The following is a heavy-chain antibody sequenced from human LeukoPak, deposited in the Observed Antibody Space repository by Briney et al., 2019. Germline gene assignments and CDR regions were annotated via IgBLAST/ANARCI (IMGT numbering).Heavy chain of an antibody. Sequence: ASVKISCKVSGYTFTDYYMHWVQQAPGKGLEWMGLVDPEDGETIYAEEFQGRVTMTADTSTDTAYMELSSLRSEDTAVYYCATGYCSSTSCPLIENWFDPWGQGTLITVSS. D-gene: IGHD2-2*01. J-gene: IGHJ5*02. V-gene: IGHV1-69-2*01. CDR2: VDPEDGET. CDR3: ATGYCSSTSCPLIENWFDP. CDR1: GYTFTDYY.